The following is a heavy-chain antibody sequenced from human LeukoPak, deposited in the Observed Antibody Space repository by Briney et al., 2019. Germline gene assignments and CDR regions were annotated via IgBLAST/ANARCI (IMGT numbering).Heavy chain of an antibody. CDR1: GGSMSSYY. Sequence: SETLSLTCTVSGGSMSSYYWSWIRQPPGKGLEYIGYIYYTGSTYYNPSLKSRVTISVDTSKRQFSLRLSSVSAADTAVYYCERDATAGNFDYWGQGTLVTVSS. D-gene: IGHD6-13*01. CDR2: IYYTGST. J-gene: IGHJ4*02. CDR3: ERDATAGNFDY. V-gene: IGHV4-59*12.